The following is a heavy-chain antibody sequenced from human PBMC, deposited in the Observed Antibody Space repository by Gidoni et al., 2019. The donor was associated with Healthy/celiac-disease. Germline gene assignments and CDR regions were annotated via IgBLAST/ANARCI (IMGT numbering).Heavy chain of an antibody. CDR3: ARVGVRWSLTG. V-gene: IGHV4-34*01. CDR1: GGSFSGYY. Sequence: QVQLQQWGAGLLKPSETLSLTCAVYGGSFSGYYWSWIRQPPGKGLEWIGEINHSGSTNYNPSLKSRVTISVDTSKNQFSLKLSSVTAADTAVYYCARVGVRWSLTGWGQGTLVTVSS. CDR2: INHSGST. J-gene: IGHJ4*02. D-gene: IGHD1-1*01.